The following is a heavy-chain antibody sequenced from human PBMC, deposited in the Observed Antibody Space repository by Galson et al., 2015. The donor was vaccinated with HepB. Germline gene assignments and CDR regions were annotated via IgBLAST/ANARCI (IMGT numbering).Heavy chain of an antibody. D-gene: IGHD3-22*01. Sequence: SLRLSCAASGFTFSSYSMNWVRQAPGKGLEWVGFIRSKAYGGTTEYAASVKGRFTISRDDSKSIAYLQMNSLKTEDTAVYYCTRAGSGYSGSHYFDYWGQGTLVTVSS. V-gene: IGHV3-49*04. CDR1: GFTFSSYS. CDR2: IRSKAYGGTT. CDR3: TRAGSGYSGSHYFDY. J-gene: IGHJ4*02.